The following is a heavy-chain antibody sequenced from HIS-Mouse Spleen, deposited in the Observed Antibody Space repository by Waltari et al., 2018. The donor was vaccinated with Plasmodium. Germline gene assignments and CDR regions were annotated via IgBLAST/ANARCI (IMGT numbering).Heavy chain of an antibody. V-gene: IGHV4-59*08. D-gene: IGHD6-13*01. CDR3: ARHRYSSSWYSY. CDR1: GGSISSYY. J-gene: IGHJ4*02. CDR2: IYYSGST. Sequence: QVQLQESGPGLVKPSETLSLTCTVSGGSISSYYWSWIRQPPGKGLAWIGYIYYSGSTNYNPSLKSRVTISVDTSKNQFSLKLSSVTAADTAVYYCARHRYSSSWYSYWGQGTLVTVSS.